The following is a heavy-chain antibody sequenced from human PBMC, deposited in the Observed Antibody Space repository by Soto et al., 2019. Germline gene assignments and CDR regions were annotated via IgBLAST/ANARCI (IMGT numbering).Heavy chain of an antibody. CDR3: AGVTGRYYYGMDV. V-gene: IGHV4-34*01. CDR1: GGSFSGYY. Sequence: QVQLQQWGAGLLKPSETLSLTCAVYGGSFSGYYWSWIRQPPGKGREWLGEINHTGSTNYNPSLKSRVTISVDASKVQFSLWLSSVTAGDTAVFYCAGVTGRYYYGMDVWGQGTTVTVPS. CDR2: INHTGST. J-gene: IGHJ6*02.